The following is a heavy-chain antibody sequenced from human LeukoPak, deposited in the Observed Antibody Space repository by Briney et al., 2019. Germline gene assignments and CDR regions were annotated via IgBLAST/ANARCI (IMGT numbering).Heavy chain of an antibody. CDR3: AREGYCSGGSCPYYYYYYMDV. J-gene: IGHJ6*03. CDR1: GGSFSGYY. V-gene: IGHV4-34*01. CDR2: INHSGST. D-gene: IGHD2-15*01. Sequence: SETLSLTCAVYGGSFSGYYWSWIRQPPGKGLEWIGEINHSGSTNYNPSLKSRVTISVDTSKNQFSLKLSSVTAADTAVYYCAREGYCSGGSCPYYYYYYMDVWAKGPRSPSP.